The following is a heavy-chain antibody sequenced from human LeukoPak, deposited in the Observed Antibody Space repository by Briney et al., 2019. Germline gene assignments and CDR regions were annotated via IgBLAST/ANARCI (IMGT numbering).Heavy chain of an antibody. CDR2: ISYDGSNK. V-gene: IGHV3-30*04. D-gene: IGHD3-16*02. CDR1: GFTFSSYA. Sequence: GGSLRLSCAASGFTFSSYAMHWVRQAPGKGLEWVAVISYDGSNKYYADSVKGRFTISRDNSKNTLYLQMNSLRAEDTAVYYCARAYDYVWGSYRPGYDFDYWGQGTLVTVSS. CDR3: ARAYDYVWGSYRPGYDFDY. J-gene: IGHJ4*02.